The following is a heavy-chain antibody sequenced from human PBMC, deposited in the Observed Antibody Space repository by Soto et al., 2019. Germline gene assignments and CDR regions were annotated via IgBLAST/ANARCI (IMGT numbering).Heavy chain of an antibody. D-gene: IGHD3-10*01. CDR1: GGTFSSYT. CDR3: CSRHRYGSGSYLSEV. J-gene: IGHJ6*04. CDR2: IIPILGIA. V-gene: IGHV1-69*02. Sequence: SVKVSCKASGGTFSSYTISWVRQAPGQGLEWMGRIIPILGIANYAQKFQGRVTITADKSTSTAYMELSSLRSEDTAVYYCCSRHRYGSGSYLSEVWGKGTTVTVSS.